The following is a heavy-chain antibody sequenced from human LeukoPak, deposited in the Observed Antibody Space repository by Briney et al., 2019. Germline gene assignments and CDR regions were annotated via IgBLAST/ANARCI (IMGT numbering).Heavy chain of an antibody. CDR2: ISSSGSTI. CDR1: GFTFSDYY. V-gene: IGHV3-11*01. D-gene: IGHD2-15*01. Sequence: GGSLRLSCAASGFTFSDYYMSWIRQAPGKGLEWVSYISSSGSTIYYADSVKGRFTISRDNAKNSLYLQMNSLRAEDTAVYYCARRYSPSIEYYFDYWGRGTLVTVSS. J-gene: IGHJ4*02. CDR3: ARRYSPSIEYYFDY.